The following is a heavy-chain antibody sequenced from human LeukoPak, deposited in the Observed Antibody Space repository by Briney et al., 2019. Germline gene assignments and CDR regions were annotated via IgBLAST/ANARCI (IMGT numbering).Heavy chain of an antibody. CDR1: GGSISSYY. J-gene: IGHJ4*02. D-gene: IGHD3-22*01. CDR2: IYYSGST. V-gene: IGHV4-59*01. CDR3: ARGQFDSSGYYYGFDY. Sequence: SETLSLTCSVSGGSISSYYWSWIRQPPGKGLEWIGVIYYSGSTNYNPSLKSRVTMSVDTSKRQFSLKLSSVTAADTAVYYCARGQFDSSGYYYGFDYWGQGTLVTASS.